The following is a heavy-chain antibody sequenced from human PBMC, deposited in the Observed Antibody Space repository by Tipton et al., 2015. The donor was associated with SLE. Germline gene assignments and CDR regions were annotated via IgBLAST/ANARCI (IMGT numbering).Heavy chain of an antibody. D-gene: IGHD6-25*01. CDR2: VYYSGST. V-gene: IGHV4-61*05. CDR3: ARHPGLRYFDL. J-gene: IGHJ2*01. CDR1: GGSISSSSYY. Sequence: TLSLTCTVSGGSISSSSYYWGWIRQSPGKGLEWIAYVYYSGSTGYNPSLKSRVTTSRDTSKNQFSLKLTSVTAADTAVYYCARHPGLRYFDLWGRGTLVTVSS.